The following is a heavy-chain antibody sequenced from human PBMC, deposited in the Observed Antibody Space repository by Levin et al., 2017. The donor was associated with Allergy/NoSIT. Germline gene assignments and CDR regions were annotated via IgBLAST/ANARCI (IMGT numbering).Heavy chain of an antibody. V-gene: IGHV3-30*18. CDR1: RFTFSSYG. J-gene: IGHJ4*02. D-gene: IGHD3-22*01. Sequence: SLRLSCAVSRFTFSSYGMHWVRQAPGKGLEWVAYISHDGGERYYADFVKGRFTVSRDNFKNTLFLQMNGLRTDDTDVYYCAKDLSVRFYDTSGYFSAQDFWGQGALVTVSS. CDR2: ISHDGGER. CDR3: AKDLSVRFYDTSGYFSAQDF.